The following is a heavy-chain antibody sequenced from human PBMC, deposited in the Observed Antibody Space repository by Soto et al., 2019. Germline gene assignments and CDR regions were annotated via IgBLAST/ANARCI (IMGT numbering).Heavy chain of an antibody. J-gene: IGHJ4*02. CDR1: GASITYGNYA. CDR3: ARGGGFDSFDY. CDR2: INHLETT. V-gene: IGHV4-30-2*01. Sequence: QLQLHESGSGLVKPSQTLSLTCTVSGASITYGNYAWSWIRQTPGKGLEWIGYINHLETTFYNPSFESRLTLSIDRTKNQFSLNLKSMSAADRAVYFCARGGGFDSFDYWGQGILVTVSS. D-gene: IGHD3-10*01.